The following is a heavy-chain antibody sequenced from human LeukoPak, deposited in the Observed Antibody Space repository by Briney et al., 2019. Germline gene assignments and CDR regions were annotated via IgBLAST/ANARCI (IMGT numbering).Heavy chain of an antibody. CDR3: ARMDTAMGYYYYYYMDV. CDR2: IYTSGST. CDR1: GGSISSYY. D-gene: IGHD5-18*01. J-gene: IGHJ6*03. Sequence: PSETLSLTCTVSGGSISSYYWSWIRQPPGKGLEWIGYIYTSGSTNYNPSLKSRVTISVDTSKNQFSLKLSSVTAADTAVCYCARMDTAMGYYYYYYMDVWGKGTTVTVSS. V-gene: IGHV4-4*09.